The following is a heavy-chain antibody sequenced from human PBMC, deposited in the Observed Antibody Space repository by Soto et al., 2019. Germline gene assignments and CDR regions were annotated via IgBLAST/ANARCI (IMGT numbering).Heavy chain of an antibody. V-gene: IGHV3-48*02. Sequence: EVQLVESGGGLVQLGGSRKLSCEASGFTFSNYNMNWVRQAPGKGLEWLAYISTTRTTIYYADSVKGRFTIARDNVKSSLYLYMNSLRDEDTAVYYCARDRVGLDYWGQGTLVTVSS. CDR1: GFTFSNYN. D-gene: IGHD3-16*01. CDR3: ARDRVGLDY. CDR2: ISTTRTTI. J-gene: IGHJ4*02.